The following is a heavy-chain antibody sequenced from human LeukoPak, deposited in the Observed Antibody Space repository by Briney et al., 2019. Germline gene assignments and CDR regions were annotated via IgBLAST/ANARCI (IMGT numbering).Heavy chain of an antibody. CDR3: ARDRAVAEGY. CDR2: INHSGST. J-gene: IGHJ4*02. CDR1: GGSFSGYY. Sequence: SETLSLTCAVYGGSFSGYYWSWIRQPPGKGLEWIGEINHSGSTNYNPSLKSRVTISVDTSKNQFSLKLSSVTAADTAVYCCARDRAVAEGYWGQGTLVTVSS. D-gene: IGHD6-19*01. V-gene: IGHV4-34*01.